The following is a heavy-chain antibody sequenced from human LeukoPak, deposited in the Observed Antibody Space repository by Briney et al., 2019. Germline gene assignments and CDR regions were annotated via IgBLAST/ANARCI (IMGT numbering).Heavy chain of an antibody. CDR2: ISGSGGST. CDR3: AKSRWELHPTFDY. D-gene: IGHD1-26*01. J-gene: IGHJ4*02. Sequence: GGSLRLSCAASGFTFSSYAMSWVRQAPGKGLEWVSGISGSGGSTYYADSVKGRFTISRDKSKNTLYLQMNSLRAEDTAVYYCAKSRWELHPTFDYWGQGTLVTVSS. V-gene: IGHV3-23*01. CDR1: GFTFSSYA.